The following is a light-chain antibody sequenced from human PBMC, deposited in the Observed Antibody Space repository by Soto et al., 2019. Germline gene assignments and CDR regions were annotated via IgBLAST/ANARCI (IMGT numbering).Light chain of an antibody. J-gene: IGKJ2*01. V-gene: IGKV3-20*01. CDR2: GAS. CDR1: QSVSSSS. Sequence: EIVLTQSPGTLSLSPGERATLSCRASQSVSSSSLAWYQQKPGQAPRLLIYGASSRATGISDRLSGSGSGTDFSLTISRLEPEDSAVYYCLHYENSPLYTFSQGTKLEIK. CDR3: LHYENSPLYT.